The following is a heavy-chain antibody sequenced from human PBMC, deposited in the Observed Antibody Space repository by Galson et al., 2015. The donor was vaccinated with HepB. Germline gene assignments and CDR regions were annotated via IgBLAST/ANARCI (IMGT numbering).Heavy chain of an antibody. CDR3: ARVLVSSGYYFDY. D-gene: IGHD2-2*01. Sequence: SVKVSCKASGGTFSNYVISRVRQAPGQGLEWMGGITTMFGTANYAQIFHGRVTITADESTTTVYMELSSLRSEDTAVYYCARVLVSSGYYFDYWGQGTLVTVSS. CDR2: ITTMFGTA. V-gene: IGHV1-69*13. J-gene: IGHJ4*02. CDR1: GGTFSNYV.